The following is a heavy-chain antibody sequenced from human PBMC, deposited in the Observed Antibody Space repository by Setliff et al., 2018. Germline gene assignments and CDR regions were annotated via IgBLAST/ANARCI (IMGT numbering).Heavy chain of an antibody. D-gene: IGHD2-8*01. Sequence: SVKVSCKASGGTFSSYAISWVRQAPGQGLEWMGGIIPIFGTANYAQKFQGRVTITADESTSTAYMELSSLRSEDTAVYYCARDQSRIVLMVYAGAFDIWGQGTMVTISS. CDR3: ARDQSRIVLMVYAGAFDI. V-gene: IGHV1-69*13. CDR1: GGTFSSYA. J-gene: IGHJ3*02. CDR2: IIPIFGTA.